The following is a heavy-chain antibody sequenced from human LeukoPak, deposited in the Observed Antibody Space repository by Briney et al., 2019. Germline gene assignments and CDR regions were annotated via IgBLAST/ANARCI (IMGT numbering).Heavy chain of an antibody. CDR1: GFTFDDYA. Sequence: PGGSLRLSCAASGFTFDDYAMHWVRQAPGKGLEWVSGISWNSGSIGYADSVKGRFTISRDNAKNSLYLQMNSLRAEDTALCYCAKDIGRINYYDSRGHFDYWGQGTLVTVSS. D-gene: IGHD3-22*01. CDR2: ISWNSGSI. J-gene: IGHJ4*02. V-gene: IGHV3-9*01. CDR3: AKDIGRINYYDSRGHFDY.